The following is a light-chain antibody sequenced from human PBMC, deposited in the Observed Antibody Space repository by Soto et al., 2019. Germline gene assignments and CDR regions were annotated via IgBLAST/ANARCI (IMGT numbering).Light chain of an antibody. Sequence: AIQLTQSPSSLSASVGDRVTITCRASQGISSALAWYQQKPGKAPKLLIYDASSLESGVPSRFSGSGSGTDFTLTISSLQPEDFATYYCQQYGSSLTFGPGTKVEIK. CDR3: QQYGSSLT. CDR2: DAS. V-gene: IGKV1-13*02. J-gene: IGKJ3*01. CDR1: QGISSA.